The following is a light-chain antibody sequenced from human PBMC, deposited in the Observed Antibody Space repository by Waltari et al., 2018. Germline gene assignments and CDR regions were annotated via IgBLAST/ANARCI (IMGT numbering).Light chain of an antibody. CDR2: DAS. CDR3: QQYDNLPVT. Sequence: DVQMTQSPSSLSPSVGDRVTNTCQASQDNSNYLNWYQQKPGQAPKLLIYDASNLETGVPARFSGSGSGTYFTFTISSLQPEDIATYYCQQYDNLPVTFGQGTKLEIK. J-gene: IGKJ2*01. V-gene: IGKV1-33*01. CDR1: QDNSNY.